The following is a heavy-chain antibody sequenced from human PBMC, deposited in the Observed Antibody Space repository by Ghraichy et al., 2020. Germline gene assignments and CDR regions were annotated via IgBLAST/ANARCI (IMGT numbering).Heavy chain of an antibody. CDR2: IYTSGST. CDR3: ARLTDYGGNAYDY. J-gene: IGHJ4*02. Sequence: SETLSLTCTVSGGSISSYYWSWIRQPPGKGLEWIGYIYTSGSTNYNPSLKSRVTISVDTSKNQFSLKLSSVTAADTAVYYCARLTDYGGNAYDYWGQGTLVTVSS. CDR1: GGSISSYY. D-gene: IGHD4-23*01. V-gene: IGHV4-4*09.